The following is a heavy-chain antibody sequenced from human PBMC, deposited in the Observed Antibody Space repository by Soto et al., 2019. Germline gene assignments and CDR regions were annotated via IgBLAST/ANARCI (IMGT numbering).Heavy chain of an antibody. D-gene: IGHD3-10*01. CDR3: AHSRNLITEDAQVGDFDY. Sequence: QITLKESGPTQVKPTQPLTLTCSFSGFSLNTDGEGVGWVRQPPGEALEWRALIYWDDDERYSPSLKTRLTITKDPSKNQVVLIITNMDPVDTATYYCAHSRNLITEDAQVGDFDYWGQGTLVTVSS. J-gene: IGHJ4*02. CDR1: GFSLNTDGEG. V-gene: IGHV2-5*02. CDR2: IYWDDDE.